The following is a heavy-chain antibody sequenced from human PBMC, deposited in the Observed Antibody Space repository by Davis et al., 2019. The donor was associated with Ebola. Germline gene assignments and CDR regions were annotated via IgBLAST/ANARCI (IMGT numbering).Heavy chain of an antibody. CDR3: AIGDPIDY. J-gene: IGHJ4*02. CDR1: GFTVSSNY. V-gene: IGHV3-53*01. CDR2: IYSGGGT. Sequence: GGSLRLSCAASGFTVSSNYMSWVRQAPGKGLEWVSVIYSGGGTYYADSVRGRFTISRDNFKNTLYRQLNSLRAEDTAVYYCAIGDPIDYWGQGTLVTVSS.